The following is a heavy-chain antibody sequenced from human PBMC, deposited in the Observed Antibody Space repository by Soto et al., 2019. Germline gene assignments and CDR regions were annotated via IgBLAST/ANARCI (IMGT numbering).Heavy chain of an antibody. Sequence: VQLVQSGAEVKKPGASVKVSCQASGYTFSNYGFSWVRQAPGQGLEWMGRIRGYNGKTTYAERLQGRVTMTQDTSRGKAYMELKSLRYDDTDVYYCAREGQFGYRGQGTPVTVSS. J-gene: IGHJ4*02. CDR1: GYTFSNYG. CDR3: AREGQFGY. CDR2: IRGYNGKT. D-gene: IGHD3-10*01. V-gene: IGHV1-18*01.